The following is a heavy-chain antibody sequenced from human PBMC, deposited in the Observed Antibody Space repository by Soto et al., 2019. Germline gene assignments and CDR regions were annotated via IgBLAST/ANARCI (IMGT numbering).Heavy chain of an antibody. CDR3: AKDIRGYYYDSSGYIDY. CDR2: ISWNSGSI. V-gene: IGHV3-9*01. Sequence: GGSLRLSCAASGFTFDDYAMHWVRQAPGKGLEWVSGISWNSGSIGYADSVKGRFTISRDNAKNSLYLQMNSLRAEDTALYYCAKDIRGYYYDSSGYIDYWGQGTLVTVSS. J-gene: IGHJ4*02. CDR1: GFTFDDYA. D-gene: IGHD3-22*01.